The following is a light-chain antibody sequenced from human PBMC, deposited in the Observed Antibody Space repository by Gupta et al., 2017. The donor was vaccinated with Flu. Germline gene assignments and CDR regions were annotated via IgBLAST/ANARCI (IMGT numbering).Light chain of an antibody. CDR1: TSNIGSNA. CDR3: AAWDDSLNGDVV. J-gene: IGLJ2*01. Sequence: QSVLTQPPSASGTPGQRVTISCSGGTSNIGSNAVNWYQRFPGTAPKLLIYGNNQRPSGVPDRFSGSKSGTSASLAISGLQSEDEADYYCAAWDDSLNGDVVFGGGTKLTVL. V-gene: IGLV1-44*01. CDR2: GNN.